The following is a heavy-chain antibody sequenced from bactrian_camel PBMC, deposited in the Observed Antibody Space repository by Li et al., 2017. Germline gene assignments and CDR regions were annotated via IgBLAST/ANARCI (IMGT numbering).Heavy chain of an antibody. CDR2: IERDGST. V-gene: IGHV3S9*01. D-gene: IGHD2*01. Sequence: HVQLVESGGGLVQPGGSLRLSCVVSQYTDNQYCMGWFRQVPDKEREGVAGIERDGSTSYADSVKGRFTVSQDSAKNILYLQMNSLKPEDTAMYYCAADHFGGYCYSTRSPRTYNYWGQGTQVTVS. CDR3: AADHFGGYCYSTRSPRTYNY. CDR1: QYTDNQYC. J-gene: IGHJ4*01.